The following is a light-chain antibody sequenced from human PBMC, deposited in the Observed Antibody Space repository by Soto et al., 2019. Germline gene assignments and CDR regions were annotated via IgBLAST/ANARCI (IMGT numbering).Light chain of an antibody. J-gene: IGKJ5*01. CDR1: QSVYTS. V-gene: IGKV3-11*01. Sequence: EIVLTQSPGTLSMSPGERVTLSCRASQSVYTSLAWYQHKFGQAPRLLIYDASNRATGIPARFSGSGSGTDFTLTISNLEPEDFAVYYCQHRSNWPVITFGQGTRLEI. CDR2: DAS. CDR3: QHRSNWPVIT.